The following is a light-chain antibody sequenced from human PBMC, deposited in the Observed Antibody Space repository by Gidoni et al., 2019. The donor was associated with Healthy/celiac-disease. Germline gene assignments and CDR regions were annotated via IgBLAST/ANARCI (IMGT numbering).Light chain of an antibody. CDR3: QQYNNWRT. V-gene: IGKV3-15*01. Sequence: EIVMTQSPATLSALPGERATLSCTASQSVSSNLAWYQQKPGQAPRHLIYGASTRATGIPARFSGSGSGTEFTLTISSLQSEDFAVYYCQQYNNWRTFGQGTKVEIK. CDR2: GAS. J-gene: IGKJ1*01. CDR1: QSVSSN.